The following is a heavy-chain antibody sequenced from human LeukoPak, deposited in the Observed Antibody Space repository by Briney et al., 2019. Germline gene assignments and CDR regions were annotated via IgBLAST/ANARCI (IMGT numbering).Heavy chain of an antibody. CDR3: ARDLTAMVRGVAADY. V-gene: IGHV3-23*01. D-gene: IGHD3-10*01. J-gene: IGHJ4*02. CDR1: GFTFSSYA. CDR2: ISRTGGSST. Sequence: GRSLRLSCAASGFTFSSYAMSWVRQAPGKGLEWVSAISRTGGSSTYYADSAKGRFTISRDNSKNTLYLQMNGLRAEDTAVYYCARDLTAMVRGVAADYWGQGTLVTVSS.